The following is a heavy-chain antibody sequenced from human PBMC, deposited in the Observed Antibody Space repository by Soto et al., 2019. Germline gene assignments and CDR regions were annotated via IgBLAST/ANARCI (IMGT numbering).Heavy chain of an antibody. CDR3: ARDPVKLELRMNWFDP. J-gene: IGHJ5*02. D-gene: IGHD1-7*01. CDR1: GFTFSSYS. V-gene: IGHV3-21*01. Sequence: PVGSLRLSCAASGFTFSSYSMNWVRQAPGKGLEWVSSISSSSSYIYYADSVKGRLTISRDNAKNSLYLQMNSLRAEDTAVYYCARDPVKLELRMNWFDPWGQGTLVTVSS. CDR2: ISSSSSYI.